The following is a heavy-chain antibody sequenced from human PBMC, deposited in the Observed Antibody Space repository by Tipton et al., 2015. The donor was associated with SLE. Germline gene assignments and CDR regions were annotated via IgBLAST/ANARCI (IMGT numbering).Heavy chain of an antibody. Sequence: LRLSCTVSGGSVNSSSYAWGWIRQPPGNDFEWIGNIFYTGNSNYNVSFKSRVTLSIDTPKNQFSLKLISMTAADTAVYYCVRAWRTSVGTHWFEPWGQGVLVTVPS. CDR2: IFYTGNS. J-gene: IGHJ5*02. CDR1: GGSVNSSSYA. D-gene: IGHD2-15*01. CDR3: VRAWRTSVGTHWFEP. V-gene: IGHV4-39*07.